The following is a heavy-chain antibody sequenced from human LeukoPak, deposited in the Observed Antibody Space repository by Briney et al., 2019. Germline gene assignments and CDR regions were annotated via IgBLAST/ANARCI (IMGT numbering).Heavy chain of an antibody. V-gene: IGHV3-30*03. Sequence: GGSLRLSCAASGFTFSNYAMHWVRQTPGKGLEWVAVMSSDGGSTFYLDSVKGRFPISRDNSKSLLYLQMNSLRAEDTAVYYCARGRLTDSSSAYYFDYWGQGTLVTVSS. CDR1: GFTFSNYA. J-gene: IGHJ4*02. CDR2: MSSDGGST. D-gene: IGHD6-13*01. CDR3: ARGRLTDSSSAYYFDY.